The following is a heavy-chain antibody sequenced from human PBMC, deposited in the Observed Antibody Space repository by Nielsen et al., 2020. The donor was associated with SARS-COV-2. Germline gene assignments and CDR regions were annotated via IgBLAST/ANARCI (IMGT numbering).Heavy chain of an antibody. D-gene: IGHD1-26*01. V-gene: IGHV3-9*01. CDR2: ISWNSGSI. Sequence: LKISCAASGFTFDDYAMHWVRQAPGKGLEWVSGISWNSGSIGYADSVKGRFTISRDNAKNSLYLQMNSLRDEDTAVYYCARASRDSGSYLCFDYWGQGTLVTVSS. CDR3: ARASRDSGSYLCFDY. CDR1: GFTFDDYA. J-gene: IGHJ4*02.